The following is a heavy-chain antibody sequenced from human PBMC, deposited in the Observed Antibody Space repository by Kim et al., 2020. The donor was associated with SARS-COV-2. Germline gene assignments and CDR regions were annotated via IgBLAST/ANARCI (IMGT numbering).Heavy chain of an antibody. J-gene: IGHJ4*02. Sequence: ASVKVSCKASGYTFTSYAMHWVRQAPGQRLEWMGWINAGNGNTKYSQKFQGRVTITRDTSASTAYMELSSLRSEDTAVYYCARAVPTRLVFGVVTNLHPFDYWGQGTLVTVSS. CDR1: GYTFTSYA. CDR2: INAGNGNT. D-gene: IGHD3-3*01. V-gene: IGHV1-3*01. CDR3: ARAVPTRLVFGVVTNLHPFDY.